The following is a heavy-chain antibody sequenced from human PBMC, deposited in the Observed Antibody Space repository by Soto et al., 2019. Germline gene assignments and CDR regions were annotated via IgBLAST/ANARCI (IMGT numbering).Heavy chain of an antibody. J-gene: IGHJ5*01. CDR1: GYSFTSYW. CDR3: ARRRRDGNWFDP. V-gene: IGHV5-51*01. CDR2: IFPGDSDT. Sequence: PGESLKISCKGSGYSFTSYWIGWVRQMPGKGLEWMGIIFPGDSDTRYSPSFQGQVTISADRSINTAYLQWSSLKASDTATYYCARRRRDGNWFDPLSQSARVTVSS.